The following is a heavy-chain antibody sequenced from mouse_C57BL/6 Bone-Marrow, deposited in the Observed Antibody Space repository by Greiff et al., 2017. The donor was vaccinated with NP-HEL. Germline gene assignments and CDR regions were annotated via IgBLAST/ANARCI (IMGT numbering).Heavy chain of an antibody. V-gene: IGHV1-81*01. D-gene: IGHD2-4*01. CDR3: ARWVYYDYDDAMDY. Sequence: VKLMESGAELARPGASVKLSCKASGYTFTSYGISWVKQRTGQGLEWLGEIYPRSGNTYYNEKFKGKATLTADKSSRTAYMELRSLTSEDSAVYFCARWVYYDYDDAMDYWGQGTSVTVSS. CDR1: GYTFTSYG. CDR2: IYPRSGNT. J-gene: IGHJ4*01.